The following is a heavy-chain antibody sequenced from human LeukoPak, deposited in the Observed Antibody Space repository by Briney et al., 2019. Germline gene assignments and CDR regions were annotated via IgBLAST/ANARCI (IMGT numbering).Heavy chain of an antibody. V-gene: IGHV3-30*18. CDR1: GFTFSSYG. CDR2: ISYDGSNK. CDR3: AKAIFLVDYYDSSGQGPFDY. D-gene: IGHD3-22*01. J-gene: IGHJ4*02. Sequence: GRSLRLSCAASGFTFSSYGMHWVRQAPGKGLEWVAVISYDGSNKYYADSVKGRFTISRDNSKNTLYLQMNSLRAEDTVVYYCAKAIFLVDYYDSSGQGPFDYWGQGTLVTVSS.